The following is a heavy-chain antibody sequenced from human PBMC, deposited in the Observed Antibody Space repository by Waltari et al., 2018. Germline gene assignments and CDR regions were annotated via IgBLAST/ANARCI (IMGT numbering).Heavy chain of an antibody. Sequence: QVQLVQSGAEVKKPGSSVKVSCKASGGTFSSYAISWVRQAPGQGLEWMGRSIPIFGTANYAQKFQGRVTMTRETSISTAYMELSRLRSDDTAVYYCARFGPGGYGDLDYWGQGTLVTVSS. CDR1: GGTFSSYA. CDR2: SIPIFGTA. D-gene: IGHD5-12*01. J-gene: IGHJ4*02. CDR3: ARFGPGGYGDLDY. V-gene: IGHV1-69*06.